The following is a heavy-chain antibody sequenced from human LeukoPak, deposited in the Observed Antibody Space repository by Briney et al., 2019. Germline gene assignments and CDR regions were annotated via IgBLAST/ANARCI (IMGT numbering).Heavy chain of an antibody. Sequence: GASVKVSCKASGGTFSSYTISWVRQAPEQGLEWMGRIIPILGIANYAQKFQGRVTITADKSTSTAYMELSSLRSEDTAVYYCARGGYGYPFDYWGQGTLVTVSS. CDR1: GGTFSSYT. D-gene: IGHD5-18*01. V-gene: IGHV1-69*02. CDR3: ARGGYGYPFDY. CDR2: IIPILGIA. J-gene: IGHJ4*02.